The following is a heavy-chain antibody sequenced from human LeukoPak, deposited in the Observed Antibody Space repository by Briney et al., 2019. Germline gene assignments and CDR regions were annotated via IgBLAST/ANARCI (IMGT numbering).Heavy chain of an antibody. D-gene: IGHD2-15*01. J-gene: IGHJ5*02. V-gene: IGHV4-31*03. CDR3: AREEELVYCSSGSCSGWLDP. CDR2: NYHSGIT. CDR1: GGSISRGSYY. Sequence: SEALPLTCTVSGGSISRGSYYWNWLRQPPGMGLEGIGYNYHSGITYYNPSLKSRVTISVDTSKNQFYLRLSFVTAADTAVYYCAREEELVYCSSGSCSGWLDPWGQGTLVAVFS.